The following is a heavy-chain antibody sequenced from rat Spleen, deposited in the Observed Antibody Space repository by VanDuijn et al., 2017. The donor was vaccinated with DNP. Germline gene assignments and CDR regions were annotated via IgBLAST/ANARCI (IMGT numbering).Heavy chain of an antibody. D-gene: IGHD1-2*01. CDR1: GFTFSNYA. J-gene: IGHJ3*01. CDR3: STADYSSY. V-gene: IGHV5S13*01. CDR2: MTNSGDSS. Sequence: EVQLVESGGGLAQPGRSLKLSCAASGFTFSNYAMAWVRQAPTKGLEWVASMTNSGDSSYYRDSVRGRFTVSRDNARNTLYLQMDSLRSEDTATYYCSTADYSSYWGQGTLVTVSS.